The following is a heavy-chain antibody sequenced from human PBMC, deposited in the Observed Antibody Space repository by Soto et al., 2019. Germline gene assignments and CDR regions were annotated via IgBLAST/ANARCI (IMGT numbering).Heavy chain of an antibody. CDR1: GYTFTNYA. CDR2: VNAGNGNT. Sequence: ASVKVSCKASGYTFTNYAMQWVRQAPGQRLEWMGWVNAGNGNTKYSQKFLGRVTITRDTSASTAYMELSSLTSEDTAIYYCARGIWTITRGAYYFDNWGQGTLVTVSS. CDR3: ARGIWTITRGAYYFDN. V-gene: IGHV1-3*01. J-gene: IGHJ4*02. D-gene: IGHD3-10*01.